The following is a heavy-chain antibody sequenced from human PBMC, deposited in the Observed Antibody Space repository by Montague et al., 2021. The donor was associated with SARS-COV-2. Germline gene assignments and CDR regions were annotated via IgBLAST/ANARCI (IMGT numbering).Heavy chain of an antibody. J-gene: IGHJ4*02. CDR2: TDGDGSGT. CDR3: GSVFEY. CDR1: GFTFSNYW. V-gene: IGHV3-74*01. Sequence: SLRLSCAASGFTFSNYWIHWVRQVPGKGLVWVARTDGDGSGTSYADSVKGRFTISRDNAKNTVDLQMNGLRADDTAVHYCGSVFEYWGQGTLVTVSS.